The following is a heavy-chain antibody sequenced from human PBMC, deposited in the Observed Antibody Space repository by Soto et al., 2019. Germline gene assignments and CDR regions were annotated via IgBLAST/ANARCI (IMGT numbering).Heavy chain of an antibody. CDR1: GFTFSSYR. Sequence: GGSLRLSCAASGFTFSSYRMSWVRQAPGKGLEWVANIKQDGSEKYYVDSVKGRFTISRDNAKNSLYLQMNSLRAEDTAVYYCAREMYYDYIWGSYRVFDYWGQGTLVTVSS. CDR2: IKQDGSEK. CDR3: AREMYYDYIWGSYRVFDY. J-gene: IGHJ4*02. D-gene: IGHD3-16*02. V-gene: IGHV3-7*01.